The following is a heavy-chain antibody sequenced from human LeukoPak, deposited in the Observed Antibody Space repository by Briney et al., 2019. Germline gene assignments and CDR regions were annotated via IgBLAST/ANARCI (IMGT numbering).Heavy chain of an antibody. J-gene: IGHJ4*02. V-gene: IGHV1-2*06. CDR3: ATDAYYYDSSGYSTSVHYFDY. CDR2: INPNSGGT. D-gene: IGHD3-22*01. CDR1: GYTFTGYY. Sequence: ASVKVSCKASGYTFTGYYMHWVRQAPGQGLEWMGRINPNSGGTNYAQKFQGRVTMTWDTSISTVYMELSRLRSDDTAVYYCATDAYYYDSSGYSTSVHYFDYWGQGTLVTVSS.